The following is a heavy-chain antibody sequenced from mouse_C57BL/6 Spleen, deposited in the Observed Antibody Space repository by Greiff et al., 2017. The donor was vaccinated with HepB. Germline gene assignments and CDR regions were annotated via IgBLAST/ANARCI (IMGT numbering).Heavy chain of an antibody. J-gene: IGHJ3*01. CDR2: IWGVGST. CDR3: VSAHYYGSSYWFAY. Sequence: QVQLQQSGPGLVAPSPSLSISCTASGFSINSYGVDWVRQSPGKGLEWLGVIWGVGSTNYNSALKSRLSISKDNSKAQVFLKMNSLQTDDTAMYYCVSAHYYGSSYWFAYWGQGTLVTVSA. D-gene: IGHD1-1*01. CDR1: GFSINSYG. V-gene: IGHV2-6*01.